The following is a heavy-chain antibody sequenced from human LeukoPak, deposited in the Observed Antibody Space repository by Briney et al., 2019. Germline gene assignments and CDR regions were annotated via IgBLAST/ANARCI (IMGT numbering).Heavy chain of an antibody. CDR1: GYTFTRYL. CDR2: INPSGGDT. Sequence: ASVKVSCKGSGYTFTRYLMHWVRQAPGQGLEWMGIINPSGGDTSYAQKFQGRLTMTRDTSTNTVYMELTSLRSEDTAVYYCARAVMDNHRLDYWGQGTLVTVSS. J-gene: IGHJ4*02. CDR3: ARAVMDNHRLDY. D-gene: IGHD1-14*01. V-gene: IGHV1-46*01.